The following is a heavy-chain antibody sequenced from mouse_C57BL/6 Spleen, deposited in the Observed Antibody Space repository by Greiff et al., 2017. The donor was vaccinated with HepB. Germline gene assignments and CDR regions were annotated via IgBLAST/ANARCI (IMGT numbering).Heavy chain of an antibody. V-gene: IGHV1-55*01. CDR1: GYTFTSYW. Sequence: QVQLKESGAELVKPGASVKMSCKASGYTFTSYWITWVKQRPGQGLEWIGDIYPGSGSTNYNEKFKSKATLTVDTSSSTAYMQLSSLTSEDSAVYYCAKFFDYWGQGTTLTVSS. CDR2: IYPGSGST. J-gene: IGHJ2*01. CDR3: AKFFDY.